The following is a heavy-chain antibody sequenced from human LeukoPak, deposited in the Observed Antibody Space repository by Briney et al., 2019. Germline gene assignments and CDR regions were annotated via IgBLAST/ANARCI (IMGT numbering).Heavy chain of an antibody. CDR2: INSDGSST. Sequence: PGGSLRLSCAASGFTFSSYWMHWARQAPGKGLVWVSRINSDGSSTSYADSVKGRFTISRDDSKNTLYLQMNSLRAEDTAVYYCAKFLPTHIVVANYYFDYWGQGTLVTVSS. D-gene: IGHD2-21*01. J-gene: IGHJ4*02. V-gene: IGHV3-74*01. CDR3: AKFLPTHIVVANYYFDY. CDR1: GFTFSSYW.